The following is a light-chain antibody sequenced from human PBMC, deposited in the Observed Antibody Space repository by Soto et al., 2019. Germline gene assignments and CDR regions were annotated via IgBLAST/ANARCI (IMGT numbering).Light chain of an antibody. V-gene: IGKV1-5*01. J-gene: IGKJ1*01. Sequence: DIQMTPSPSTLSASVGDRVTITCRASENIKNWLAWYQQTAGKAPKVLISDASRLEAGVLSRFSGSGSGTDFTLTITSXQTDDFGTYYCQQYDVHPKTFGQGTKVDIK. CDR3: QQYDVHPKT. CDR2: DAS. CDR1: ENIKNW.